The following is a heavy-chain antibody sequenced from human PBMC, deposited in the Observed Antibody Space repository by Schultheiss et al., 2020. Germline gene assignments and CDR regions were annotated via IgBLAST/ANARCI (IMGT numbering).Heavy chain of an antibody. D-gene: IGHD5-18*01. CDR1: GFTFSSYG. V-gene: IGHV3-33*01. CDR3: ARDLDTAMVRHLTPPRFDP. CDR2: IWYDGSNK. Sequence: GGSLRLSCAASGFTFSSYGMHWVRQAPGKGLEWVAVIWYDGSNKYYADSVKGRFTISRDNSKNTLYLQMNSLRAEDTAVYYCARDLDTAMVRHLTPPRFDPWGQGTLVTVSS. J-gene: IGHJ5*02.